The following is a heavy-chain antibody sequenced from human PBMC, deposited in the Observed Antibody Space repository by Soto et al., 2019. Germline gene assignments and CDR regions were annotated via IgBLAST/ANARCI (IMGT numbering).Heavy chain of an antibody. CDR1: AVSISSYY. V-gene: IGHV4-59*12. J-gene: IGHJ4*02. CDR2: IYYSGNT. CDR3: ARGGYSYGYDD. Sequence: SEMLSLTCTVSAVSISSYYWSWIRQPPGKGLEWIGYIYYSGNTNYNPSLKSRLIISVDSSKNQFSLKLSSVTAVDTAVYYCARGGYSYGYDDWGQGTLVTVSS. D-gene: IGHD5-18*01.